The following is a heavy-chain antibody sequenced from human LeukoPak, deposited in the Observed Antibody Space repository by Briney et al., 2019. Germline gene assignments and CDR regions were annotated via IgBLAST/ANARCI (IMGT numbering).Heavy chain of an antibody. D-gene: IGHD6-19*01. CDR3: ARGTLYSGWSYYLDY. CDR2: IFASGST. J-gene: IGHJ4*02. Sequence: SETLSLTCTVSGGSISTCSWNWIRQPAGKGLEWIGRIFASGSTKYNPSLKSRVTMSVETSKNQFSLKLSSVTAADTAVYYCARGTLYSGWSYYLDYWGQGTLVTVSS. V-gene: IGHV4-4*07. CDR1: GGSISTCS.